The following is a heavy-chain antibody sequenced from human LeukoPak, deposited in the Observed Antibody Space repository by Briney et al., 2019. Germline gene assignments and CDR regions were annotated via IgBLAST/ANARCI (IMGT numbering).Heavy chain of an antibody. CDR2: LSGSGDNT. D-gene: IGHD6-13*01. V-gene: IGHV3-23*01. CDR1: RFTFSAYS. Sequence: PGGSLRLSCAASRFTFSAYSMTWVRQAPGKGXXWVSTLSGSGDNTYYADSVKGQFTISRHNFKNRMYLQMSSLRAEDTAAYFCARGGILYGLDVWGQGTTVTVSS. CDR3: ARGGILYGLDV. J-gene: IGHJ6*02.